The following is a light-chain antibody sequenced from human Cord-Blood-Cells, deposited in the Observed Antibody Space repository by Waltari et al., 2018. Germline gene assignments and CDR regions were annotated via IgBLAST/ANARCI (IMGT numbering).Light chain of an antibody. CDR3: QQSYSTPYT. Sequence: DIQMTQSASSLSASVGDRVTITCQASQSISSYLNWYQQKPEKAPKRLIYAASSLQSGVPYRYSGSGSGTDFTLTISSLQTEDVATYFCQQSYSTPYTFGQGTKLETK. V-gene: IGKV1-39*01. CDR1: QSISSY. J-gene: IGKJ2*01. CDR2: AAS.